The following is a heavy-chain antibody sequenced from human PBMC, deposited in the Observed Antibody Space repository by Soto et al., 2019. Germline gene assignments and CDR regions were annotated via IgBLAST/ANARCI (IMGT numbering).Heavy chain of an antibody. CDR3: ATTNIYCASTMCYRGSAFDY. CDR2: IKSKTDGETT. Sequence: EAQLVESGGGVVKPGGSLRLSCAASGFSFSQSWMSWVRQAPGKGLEWVAHIKSKTDGETTDYATFVQGRFTISRDDSKNALYLQMDSLNTEDTAVYYCATTNIYCASTMCYRGSAFDYWGQGTMVTVSS. D-gene: IGHD2-2*01. J-gene: IGHJ3*01. CDR1: GFSFSQSW. V-gene: IGHV3-15*01.